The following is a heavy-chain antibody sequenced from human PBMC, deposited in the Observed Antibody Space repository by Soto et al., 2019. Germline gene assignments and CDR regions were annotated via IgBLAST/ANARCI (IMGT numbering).Heavy chain of an antibody. CDR3: ARDDVDTAMGDFDY. Sequence: GGSLRLSCAASGFTFSSYGMHWVRQAPGKGLEWVAVIWYDGSNKYYADSVKGRFTISRDNSKNTLYLQMNSLRAEDTAVYYCARDDVDTAMGDFDYWGQGTLVTVSS. CDR1: GFTFSSYG. D-gene: IGHD5-18*01. J-gene: IGHJ4*02. CDR2: IWYDGSNK. V-gene: IGHV3-33*01.